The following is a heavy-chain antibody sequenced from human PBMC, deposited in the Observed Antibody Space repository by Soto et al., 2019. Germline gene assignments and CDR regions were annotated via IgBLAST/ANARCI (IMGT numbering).Heavy chain of an antibody. J-gene: IGHJ4*02. CDR2: ISSTGSTT. CDR3: ARGGQTYYFDD. V-gene: IGHV3-11*01. CDR1: GFTFRDYY. Sequence: QVQLVESGGGLVKPGGSLRLSCAASGFTFRDYYMSWIRQAPGKGLEWVSYISSTGSTTYYADSVRGRFTMSRDNAKRSLYLQVNSLRADDTAVYFCARGGQTYYFDDWGQGTLVTVSS.